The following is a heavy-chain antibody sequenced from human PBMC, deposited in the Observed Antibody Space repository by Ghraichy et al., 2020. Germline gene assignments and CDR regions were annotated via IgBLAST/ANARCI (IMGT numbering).Heavy chain of an antibody. CDR1: GYTFTGYY. V-gene: IGHV1-2*02. D-gene: IGHD4-17*01. Sequence: ASVKVSCKASGYTFTGYYMHWVRQAPGQGLEWMGWINPNSGGTNYAQKFQGRVTMTRDTSISTAYMELSRLRSDDTAVYYCAREDYGTVTDTTYYYYYGMDVWGQGTTVTVSS. CDR3: AREDYGTVTDTTYYYYYGMDV. CDR2: INPNSGGT. J-gene: IGHJ6*02.